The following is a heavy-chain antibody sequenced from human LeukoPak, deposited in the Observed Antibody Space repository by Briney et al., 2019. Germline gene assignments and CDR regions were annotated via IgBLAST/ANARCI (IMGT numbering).Heavy chain of an antibody. CDR2: IIPIFGTA. CDR1: GYTFTSYG. CDR3: ARSGSGSLDNWFDP. Sequence: SMKVSSKASGYTFTSYGISWVRQAPGQGLEWMGGIIPIFGTANYAQKFQGRVTITADESTSTAYMELSSLRSEDTAVYYCARSGSGSLDNWFDPWGQGTLVTVSS. V-gene: IGHV1-69*13. D-gene: IGHD3-10*01. J-gene: IGHJ5*02.